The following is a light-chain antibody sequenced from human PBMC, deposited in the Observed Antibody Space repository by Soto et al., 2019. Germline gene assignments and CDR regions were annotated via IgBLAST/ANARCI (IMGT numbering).Light chain of an antibody. V-gene: IGLV2-14*01. J-gene: IGLJ1*01. CDR3: SSYTSSRTPYV. CDR2: DVS. Sequence: QSALTQPDSVSGSPGQSITISCTGTSSDVGGYNYVSWYQQHPGKAPKLMIYDVSNRPSGVSNRFSGSKSGNTASLTISGLQAEDEADYYCSSYTSSRTPYVFGTGTEVTVL. CDR1: SSDVGGYNY.